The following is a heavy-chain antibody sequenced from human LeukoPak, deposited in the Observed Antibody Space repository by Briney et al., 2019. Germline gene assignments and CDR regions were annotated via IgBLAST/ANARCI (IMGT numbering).Heavy chain of an antibody. D-gene: IGHD6-13*01. Sequence: GGSLRLSCAASGFTFSSYSMNWVRQAPGKGLEWVSSISSSSSYIYYADSVNGGFTISRDNAKNSLYLHMNSLRAEDTAVYYCARDIFLAAAGGIDYWGQGTLVTVSS. CDR1: GFTFSSYS. V-gene: IGHV3-21*01. J-gene: IGHJ4*02. CDR3: ARDIFLAAAGGIDY. CDR2: ISSSSSYI.